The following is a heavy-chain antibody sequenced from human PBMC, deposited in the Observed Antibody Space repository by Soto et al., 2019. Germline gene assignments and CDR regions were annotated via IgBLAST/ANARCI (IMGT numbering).Heavy chain of an antibody. CDR2: IKQDGSEK. CDR3: ARDGWFGEVDY. Sequence: VGSLRLSCAASGFTFSSYWMSWVRQAPGKGLEWVANIKQDGSEKYYVDSVKGRFTISRDNAKNSLYLQMNSLRAEDTAVYYCARDGWFGEVDYWGQGTLVTVSS. CDR1: GFTFSSYW. D-gene: IGHD3-10*01. V-gene: IGHV3-7*01. J-gene: IGHJ4*02.